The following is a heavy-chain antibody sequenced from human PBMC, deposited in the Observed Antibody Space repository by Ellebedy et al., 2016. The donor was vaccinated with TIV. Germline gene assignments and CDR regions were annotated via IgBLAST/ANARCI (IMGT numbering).Heavy chain of an antibody. Sequence: PGGSLRLSCVASGFTFSNYWMHWVRQAPGKGLVWVSRIYNDGSSTSYADSVEGRFTISRDNPKNTVYLQMNSLRVEDTAVYYCVRDGSYDYGDYWGQGTVVTVSS. V-gene: IGHV3-74*01. J-gene: IGHJ4*02. CDR1: GFTFSNYW. D-gene: IGHD3-16*01. CDR3: VRDGSYDYGDY. CDR2: IYNDGSST.